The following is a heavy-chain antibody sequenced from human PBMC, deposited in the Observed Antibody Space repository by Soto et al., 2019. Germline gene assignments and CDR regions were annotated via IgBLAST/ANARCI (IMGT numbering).Heavy chain of an antibody. CDR1: GFPLRNYA. CDR2: VSDSGGTT. V-gene: IGHV3-23*01. J-gene: IGHJ6*03. Sequence: GGSLRLSCAASGFPLRNYAMTWVRQAPGTGLEWVASVSDSGGTTYYADSVKGRFTISRDNSKNTLYLQMNSLRAGDTAVYYCAKQHGYYYCMDVWGKGTTVTVSS. CDR3: AKQHGYYYCMDV. D-gene: IGHD4-17*01.